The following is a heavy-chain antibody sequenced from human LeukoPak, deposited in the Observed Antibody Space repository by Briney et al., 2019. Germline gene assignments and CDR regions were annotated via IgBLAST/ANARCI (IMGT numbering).Heavy chain of an antibody. J-gene: IGHJ6*03. D-gene: IGHD3-3*01. CDR2: IYYSGST. CDR3: ARTQTGRFWSGRYGDYYYMDV. V-gene: IGHV4-59*01. CDR1: GGSINSYY. Sequence: SETLSLTCSVSGGSINSYYWSWLRQPPGKGLEWIGYIYYSGSTNYNPSLKSRVAISVDTSKNQFSLKLSSVTAADTAVYYYARTQTGRFWSGRYGDYYYMDVWGKGTTVTVSS.